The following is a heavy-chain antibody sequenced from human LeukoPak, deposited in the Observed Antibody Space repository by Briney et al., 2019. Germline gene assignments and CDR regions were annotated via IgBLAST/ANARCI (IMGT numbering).Heavy chain of an antibody. V-gene: IGHV4-34*01. J-gene: IGHJ4*02. CDR3: AREGVAAAGTLYYFDY. CDR1: GGSFSGYY. CDR2: INHSGST. Sequence: SETLSLTCAVYGGSFSGYYWSWIRQPPGKGLEWMGEINHSGSTNYNPSLKSRVTISVDTSKKQFSRNLSSVTAAETAVYYCAREGVAAAGTLYYFDYWGQGTLVTVSS. D-gene: IGHD6-13*01.